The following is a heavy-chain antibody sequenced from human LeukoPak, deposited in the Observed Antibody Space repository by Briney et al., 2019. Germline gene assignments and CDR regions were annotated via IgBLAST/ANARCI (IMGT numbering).Heavy chain of an antibody. V-gene: IGHV3-66*04. J-gene: IGHJ4*02. D-gene: IGHD5-18*01. Sequence: GGSLRLSCAASGVTVSSNYMNWVRQAPGQGLEWVSIIYSGGNTYYADSVKGRFTISRDNSKNTLYLQMNGLRADDTAVYYCARQQDTTNPGYWGQGTLVTVSS. CDR2: IYSGGNT. CDR1: GVTVSSNY. CDR3: ARQQDTTNPGY.